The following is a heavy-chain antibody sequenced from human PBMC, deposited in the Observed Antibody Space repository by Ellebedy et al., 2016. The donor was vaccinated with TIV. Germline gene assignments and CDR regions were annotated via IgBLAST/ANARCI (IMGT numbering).Heavy chain of an antibody. J-gene: IGHJ4*02. D-gene: IGHD3-10*01. Sequence: GESLKISCAASGFTFTNYWMSWVRQAPGKGLEWVATIKQGGSEKYYVDSVKGRFTISRDNAKNSLYPQMNSLRAEDTAVYYCARLDAIIDVKSLDYWGQGTLVTVSS. V-gene: IGHV3-7*03. CDR2: IKQGGSEK. CDR1: GFTFTNYW. CDR3: ARLDAIIDVKSLDY.